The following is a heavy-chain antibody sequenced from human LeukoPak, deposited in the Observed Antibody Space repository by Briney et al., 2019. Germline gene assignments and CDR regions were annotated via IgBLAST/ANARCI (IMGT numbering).Heavy chain of an antibody. V-gene: IGHV1-69*06. CDR3: ARAPRTELWPILGQDY. Sequence: ASVKVSCKASGGTFSSYAISWVRQAPGQGLEWMGGIIPIFGTTNYAQKFQDRVTITADKSTSTAYMELSSLRSEDTAVYYCARAPRTELWPILGQDYWGQGTLVTVSS. CDR1: GGTFSSYA. CDR2: IIPIFGTT. J-gene: IGHJ4*02. D-gene: IGHD5-18*01.